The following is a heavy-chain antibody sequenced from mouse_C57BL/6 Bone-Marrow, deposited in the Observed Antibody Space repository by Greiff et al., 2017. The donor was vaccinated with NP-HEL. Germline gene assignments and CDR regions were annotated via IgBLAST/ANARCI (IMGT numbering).Heavy chain of an antibody. Sequence: EVKVEESGGGLVQPGGSLSLSCAASGFTFTDYYMSWVRQPPGKALEWLGFIRNKANGYTTEYSASVKGRFTISRDNSQSILYLQRNALRAEDSATYYCARSMVTYWYFDVWGTGTTVTVSS. CDR3: ARSMVTYWYFDV. J-gene: IGHJ1*03. D-gene: IGHD2-2*01. V-gene: IGHV7-3*01. CDR1: GFTFTDYY. CDR2: IRNKANGYTT.